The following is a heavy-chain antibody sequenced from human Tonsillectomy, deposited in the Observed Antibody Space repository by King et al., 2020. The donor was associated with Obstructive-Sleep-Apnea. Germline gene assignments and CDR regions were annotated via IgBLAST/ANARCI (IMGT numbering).Heavy chain of an antibody. D-gene: IGHD3-22*01. Sequence: VQLVESGGGLVKPGGSLRLSCAASGFTFSSYSMNWVRQAPGKGLEWVSSISSSSSYIYYADSVKGRFTISRDNAKNSLCLQMNSLRAEDTAVYYCARGGGTYYYDSSGYYSNYGMDVWGQGTTVTVSS. CDR3: ARGGGTYYYDSSGYYSNYGMDV. CDR1: GFTFSSYS. J-gene: IGHJ6*02. V-gene: IGHV3-21*01. CDR2: ISSSSSYI.